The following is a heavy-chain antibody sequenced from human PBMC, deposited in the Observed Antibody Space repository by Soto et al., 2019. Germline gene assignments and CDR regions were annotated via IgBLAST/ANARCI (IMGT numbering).Heavy chain of an antibody. V-gene: IGHV1-69*06. CDR2: IIPIFGTA. J-gene: IGHJ4*02. Sequence: SVKVSCKASGGTFSSYAISWVRQAPGQGLEWMGGIIPIFGTANYAQKFQGRVTITADKSTSTAYMELSSLRSEDTAVYYCARGNKLRYFDWPLGYWGQGTLVTVS. CDR3: ARGNKLRYFDWPLGY. CDR1: GGTFSSYA. D-gene: IGHD3-9*01.